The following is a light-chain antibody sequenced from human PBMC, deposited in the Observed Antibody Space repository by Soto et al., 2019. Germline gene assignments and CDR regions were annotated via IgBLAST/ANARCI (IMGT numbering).Light chain of an antibody. CDR3: QQYSNWPRT. J-gene: IGKJ1*01. V-gene: IGKV3-15*01. CDR1: QSISSN. CDR2: GAS. Sequence: EIVLTQSPGTLSLSPGEGATLSCRASQSISSNLAWYQQKPGQAPRLLIFGASTRATGIPARFSGSGSGTEFTLTINSLQSEDFAVYFCQQYSNWPRTFGQGTKVDIK.